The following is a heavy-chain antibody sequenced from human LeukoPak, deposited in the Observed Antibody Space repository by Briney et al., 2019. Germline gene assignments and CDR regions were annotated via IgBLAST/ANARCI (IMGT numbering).Heavy chain of an antibody. D-gene: IGHD3-10*01. CDR2: IKSKTDGGIT. CDR1: GFTFSNAW. J-gene: IGHJ5*02. Sequence: PGGSLRLSCAASGFTFSNAWMRWVRQAPGKGLEWVGRIKSKTDGGITDYAAPAKGRFTISRGDSKNTLYLQMNSLKTEDTAVYYCTRGYWFDPWGQGTLVTVSS. CDR3: TRGYWFDP. V-gene: IGHV3-15*01.